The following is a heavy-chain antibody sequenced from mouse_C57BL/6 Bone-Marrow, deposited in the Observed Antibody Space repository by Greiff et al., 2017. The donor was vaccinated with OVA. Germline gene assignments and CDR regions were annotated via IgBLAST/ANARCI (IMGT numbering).Heavy chain of an antibody. CDR1: GYTFTDYN. Sequence: VQLKQSGPELAKPGASVKIPCKASGYTFTDYNMDWVKQSHGKSLEWIGDINSNNGGTIYNQKFKGKATLTVDKSSSTAYMELRSLTSEDTAVYYCARGGYYDYDGGACFAYWGQGTLVTVSA. J-gene: IGHJ3*01. V-gene: IGHV1-18*01. CDR2: INSNNGGT. D-gene: IGHD2-4*01. CDR3: ARGGYYDYDGGACFAY.